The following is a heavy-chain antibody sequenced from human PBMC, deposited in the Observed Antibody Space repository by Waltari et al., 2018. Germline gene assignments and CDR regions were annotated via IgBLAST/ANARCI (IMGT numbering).Heavy chain of an antibody. J-gene: IGHJ4*02. V-gene: IGHV3-21*01. CDR3: VSGGWGFYFDY. Sequence: EVQLVESGGGLVTPGGSLRLSCGASGFSFSRYSMNWVRQAPGKGLEWVSSISSSTTYIHYADSVKGRFTISRDNAKNSLYLQMNSLRVEDTAVYYCVSGGWGFYFDYWGQGTVVTVSS. D-gene: IGHD7-27*01. CDR2: ISSSTTYI. CDR1: GFSFSRYS.